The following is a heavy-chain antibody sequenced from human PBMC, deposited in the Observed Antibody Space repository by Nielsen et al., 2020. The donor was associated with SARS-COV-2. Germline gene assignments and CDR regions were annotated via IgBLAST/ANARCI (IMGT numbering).Heavy chain of an antibody. J-gene: IGHJ4*02. CDR3: ASAYSYGRFDY. CDR2: INPDESKT. V-gene: IGHV3-74*03. D-gene: IGHD5-18*01. Sequence: GESLKISCAASGFIFSNYRMHWVRQAPGKGLVWVSHINPDESKTTYADSVKGRFTISRDNAKNTLYLQMNSLRAEDTAVYYCASAYSYGRFDYWGQGTLVTVSS. CDR1: GFIFSNYR.